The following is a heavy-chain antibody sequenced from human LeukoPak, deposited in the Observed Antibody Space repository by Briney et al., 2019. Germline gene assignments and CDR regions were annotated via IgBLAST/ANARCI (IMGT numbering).Heavy chain of an antibody. J-gene: IGHJ4*02. CDR1: GYTFTVYY. Sequence: ASVTVSCTASGYTFTVYYMHWVRQAPGQGLEWMGWINPNSGGTNYAQKFQGWVTMTRDTSISTAYMELSRLRSDDTAVYYCARGPYSSGWYVDYWGQGTLVTVSS. V-gene: IGHV1-2*04. CDR2: INPNSGGT. CDR3: ARGPYSSGWYVDY. D-gene: IGHD6-19*01.